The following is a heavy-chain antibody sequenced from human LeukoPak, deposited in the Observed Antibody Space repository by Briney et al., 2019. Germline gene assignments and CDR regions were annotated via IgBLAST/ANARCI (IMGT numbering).Heavy chain of an antibody. CDR3: ARGGSYLSAFDI. J-gene: IGHJ3*02. CDR1: GYTLTELS. D-gene: IGHD1-26*01. V-gene: IGHV1-24*01. Sequence: ASVKVSCKVSGYTLTELSMHWVRQAPGKGLEWMGGFDPEDGETIYAQKFQGRVTMTEDTSTDTAYMELSSLRAEDTAVYYCARGGSYLSAFDIWDQGTMVTVS. CDR2: FDPEDGET.